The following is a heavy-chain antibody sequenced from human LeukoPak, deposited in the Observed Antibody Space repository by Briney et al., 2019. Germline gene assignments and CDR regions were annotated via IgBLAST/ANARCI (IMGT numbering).Heavy chain of an antibody. D-gene: IGHD3-9*01. CDR1: GGSISSYY. V-gene: IGHV4-4*07. CDR3: ARDYDILTGSLFDY. Sequence: SETLSLTCTVSGGSISSYYWSWIRQPAGKGLEWIGRIYTSGSTNYNPSLKSRVTMSVDTSKNQFSPKLSSVTAADTAVYYCARDYDILTGSLFDYWGQGTLVTVSS. CDR2: IYTSGST. J-gene: IGHJ4*02.